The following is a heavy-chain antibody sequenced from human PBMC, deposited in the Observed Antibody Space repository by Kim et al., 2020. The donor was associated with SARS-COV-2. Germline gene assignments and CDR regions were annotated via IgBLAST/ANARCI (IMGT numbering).Heavy chain of an antibody. CDR3: SREQNWRYYYDH. D-gene: IGHD1-1*01. Sequence: GGSLRLSCAASGFTFSHYAMHWVRQAPGKGLEWVALISYDSSETYYGDSVKGRCTVSRENSKNTVYLQMSSLRTEDTAVYYCSREQNWRYYYDHWGQGGLGTVTS. J-gene: IGHJ4*02. CDR2: ISYDSSET. CDR1: GFTFSHYA. V-gene: IGHV3-30*04.